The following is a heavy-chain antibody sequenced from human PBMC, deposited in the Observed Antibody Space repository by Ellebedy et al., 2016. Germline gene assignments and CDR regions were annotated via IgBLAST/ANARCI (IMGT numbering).Heavy chain of an antibody. D-gene: IGHD3-22*01. CDR3: ARFSYDTTDFFFGGNDAFDI. Sequence: GESLKISXVASGFTFSDYYMSWIRQAPGKGLECISYMSSSGTTIYNADSVKGRFTISRDNAKNSVYLQMNNLRAEDTAVYYCARFSYDTTDFFFGGNDAFDIWGQGTMVAVSP. CDR1: GFTFSDYY. CDR2: MSSSGTTI. V-gene: IGHV3-11*01. J-gene: IGHJ3*02.